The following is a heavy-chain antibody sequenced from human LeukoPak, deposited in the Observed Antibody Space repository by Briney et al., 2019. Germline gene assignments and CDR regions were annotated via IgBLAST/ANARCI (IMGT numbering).Heavy chain of an antibody. CDR2: ISYDGSNK. CDR3: APYRYYDSSGYPGGY. Sequence: GRSLRLSCAASGFTFSSYAMHWVRQAPGKGLEWVAVISYDGSNKYYADSVKGRFTISRDNSKDTLYLQMNSLRAEDTAVYYCAPYRYYDSSGYPGGYWGQGTLVTVSS. D-gene: IGHD3-22*01. V-gene: IGHV3-30-3*01. J-gene: IGHJ4*02. CDR1: GFTFSSYA.